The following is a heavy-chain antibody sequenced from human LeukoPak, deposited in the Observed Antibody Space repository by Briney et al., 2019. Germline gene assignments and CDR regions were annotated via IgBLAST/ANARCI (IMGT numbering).Heavy chain of an antibody. CDR1: GFSLGTNGAG. J-gene: IGHJ4*02. CDR3: AHSARGITAAGRAPFDY. CDR2: IYWDDDK. D-gene: IGHD6-13*01. Sequence: SGPTLVNPPAPLTLTCTFSGFSLGTNGAGVGWIRQPPVKALEWLALIYWDDDKRYSPSLKSRLTITQDTSKNEVVLTMTNMDPVDTATYYCAHSARGITAAGRAPFDYWGQGTLVTVSS. V-gene: IGHV2-5*02.